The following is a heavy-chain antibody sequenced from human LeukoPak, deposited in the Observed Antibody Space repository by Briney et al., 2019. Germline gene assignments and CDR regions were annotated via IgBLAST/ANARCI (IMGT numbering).Heavy chain of an antibody. CDR2: IYSGGST. CDR3: ARGYYDSSGYYY. CDR1: GFAFSSYA. D-gene: IGHD3-22*01. Sequence: GGSLRLSCAVSGFAFSSYALSWVRQAPGEGLGWVSVIYSGGSTYYADSVKGRFTISRDNSKNTLYLQMNSLRAEDTAVYYCARGYYDSSGYYYWGQGTLVTVSS. J-gene: IGHJ4*02. V-gene: IGHV3-66*01.